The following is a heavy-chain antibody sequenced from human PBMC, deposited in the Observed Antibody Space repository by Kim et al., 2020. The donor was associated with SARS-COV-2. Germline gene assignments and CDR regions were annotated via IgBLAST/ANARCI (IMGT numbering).Heavy chain of an antibody. D-gene: IGHD2-15*01. V-gene: IGHV1-18*01. CDR2: ISAYNGNT. CDR1: GYTFTSYG. CDR3: ARDIVVVVAAEYYYYYGMDV. J-gene: IGHJ6*02. Sequence: ASVKVSCKASGYTFTSYGISWVRQAPGQGLEWMGWISAYNGNTNYAQKLQGRVTMTTDTSTSTAYMELRSLRSDDTAVYYCARDIVVVVAAEYYYYYGMDVWGQGTTVTVSS.